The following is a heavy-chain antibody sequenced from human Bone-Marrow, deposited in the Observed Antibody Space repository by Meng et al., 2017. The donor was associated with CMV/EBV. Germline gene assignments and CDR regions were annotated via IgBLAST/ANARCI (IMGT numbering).Heavy chain of an antibody. J-gene: IGHJ4*02. Sequence: GESLKISCVVSGFTFSSYAMHWVRQAPGKGLEWVALMSDDVDNQYYIDSVKGRFTISRDNSKNTLFLQMNSLRPEDTAVYYCARGGRRLYQLFSAYWGQGTLVTVSS. D-gene: IGHD2-2*01. CDR1: GFTFSSYA. CDR2: MSDDVDNQ. V-gene: IGHV3-30*03. CDR3: ARGGRRLYQLFSAY.